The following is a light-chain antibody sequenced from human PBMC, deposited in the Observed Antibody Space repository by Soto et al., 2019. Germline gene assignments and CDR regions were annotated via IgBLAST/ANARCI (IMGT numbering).Light chain of an antibody. CDR1: QSVLYSSNDKNY. CDR3: KQHAHLPGE. J-gene: IGKJ1*01. V-gene: IGKV4-1*01. CDR2: WAS. Sequence: DIVMTQSPDSLAVSLGERATINCKSSQSVLYSSNDKNYLAWYQQKPGQPPKLLIYWASTRESGVPDRFSGSGSGTDFEVTIISKQAKHVPVHSRKQHAHLPGEIGRGTKVDIK.